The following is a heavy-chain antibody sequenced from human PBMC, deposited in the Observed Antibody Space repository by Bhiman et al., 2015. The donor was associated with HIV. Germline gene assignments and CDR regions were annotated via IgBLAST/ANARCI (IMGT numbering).Heavy chain of an antibody. V-gene: IGHV3-9*01. CDR3: AAQPGVVGTYYYGMDV. Sequence: EVQLVESGGGLVQPGRSLRLSCAASGFTFDDYAMHWVRQAPGKGLEWVSGISWNSGSIGYADSVKGRFTISRDNAKNSLYLQMNSLRAEDTALYYCAAQPGVVGTYYYGMDVWGQGP. J-gene: IGHJ6*02. D-gene: IGHD2-15*01. CDR2: ISWNSGSI. CDR1: GFTFDDYA.